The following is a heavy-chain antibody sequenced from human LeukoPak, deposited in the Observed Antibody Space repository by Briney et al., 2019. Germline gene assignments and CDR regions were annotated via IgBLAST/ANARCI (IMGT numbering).Heavy chain of an antibody. CDR2: ISYDGSNK. CDR1: GFTFSSYG. J-gene: IGHJ4*02. CDR3: AKDTSLGYYYDSSGPYTL. Sequence: GGSLRLSCAASGFTFSSYGMHWVRQAPGKGLEWVAVISYDGSNKYYADSVKGRFTISRDNSKNTLYLQMNSLRAEDTAVYYCAKDTSLGYYYDSSGPYTLWGQGTLVTVSS. V-gene: IGHV3-30*18. D-gene: IGHD3-22*01.